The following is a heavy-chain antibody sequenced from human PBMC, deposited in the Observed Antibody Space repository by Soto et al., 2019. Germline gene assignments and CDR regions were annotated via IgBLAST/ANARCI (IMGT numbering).Heavy chain of an antibody. Sequence: QVQLQQWGAGLLKPSETLSLTCAVYGGSFSGYYWSWIRQPPGKGLEWIGEINHSGSTNYNPSLKRRVTVSVVTSHKQSTLMLSSCTAADTAVYYCARAATMVRGVIPVRVPCVWWFAPWGQGTLVTVSS. J-gene: IGHJ5*02. CDR2: INHSGST. D-gene: IGHD3-10*01. CDR3: ARAATMVRGVIPVRVPCVWWFAP. CDR1: GGSFSGYY. V-gene: IGHV4-34*01.